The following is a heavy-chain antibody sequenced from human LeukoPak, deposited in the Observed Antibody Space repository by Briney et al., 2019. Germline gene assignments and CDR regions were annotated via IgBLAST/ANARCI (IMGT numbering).Heavy chain of an antibody. CDR2: ISSNSAYI. J-gene: IGHJ3*02. V-gene: IGHV3-21*01. D-gene: IGHD3-22*01. CDR1: GFTFRRYT. CDR3: AREGGFHYDSSGDAFDI. Sequence: GGSLRLSCAASGFTFRRYTMTWVRQAPGRGLEWVPSISSNSAYIYYADSLRGRLTISRDNAKNSLYLQVDSLGADDTAVYYCAREGGFHYDSSGDAFDIWGQGTMVTVSS.